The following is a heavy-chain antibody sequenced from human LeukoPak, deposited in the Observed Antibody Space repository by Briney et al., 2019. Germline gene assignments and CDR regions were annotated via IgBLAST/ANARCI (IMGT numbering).Heavy chain of an antibody. CDR2: INPNSGGT. J-gene: IGHJ4*02. CDR3: ARGGLRLSGGGFDY. V-gene: IGHV1-2*02. D-gene: IGHD2-15*01. CDR1: GYTFTGYY. Sequence: GASVKVSCKASGYTFTGYYMHWVRQAPGQGLEWMGWINPNSGGTNYAQKFQGRVTMTRDTSISTAYMELSRLRSDDTAVYYCARGGLRLSGGGFDYWAREPWSPSPQ.